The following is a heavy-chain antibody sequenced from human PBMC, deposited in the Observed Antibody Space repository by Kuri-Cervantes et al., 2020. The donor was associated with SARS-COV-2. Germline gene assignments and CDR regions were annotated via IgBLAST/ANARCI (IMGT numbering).Heavy chain of an antibody. J-gene: IGHJ5*02. V-gene: IGHV3-48*01. CDR1: GFTFNTYS. D-gene: IGHD2-8*01. Sequence: GESLKISCAASGFTFNTYSMDWVCLAPGKGLEWLAYISKGSDTIYYADSVKGRFTISRDNAKNSLFLQMNSLRADDTAVYYCARGGEDFVQETRNWFEPWGRGTQVTVSS. CDR3: ARGGEDFVQETRNWFEP. CDR2: ISKGSDTI.